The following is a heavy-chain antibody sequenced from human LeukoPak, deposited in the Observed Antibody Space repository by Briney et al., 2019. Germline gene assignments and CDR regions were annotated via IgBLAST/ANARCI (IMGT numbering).Heavy chain of an antibody. CDR3: ARHRMRGVLGY. CDR1: GGSINSSSYY. D-gene: IGHD4/OR15-4a*01. J-gene: IGHJ4*02. CDR2: IYYSGST. V-gene: IGHV4-39*01. Sequence: PSETLSLTCTVSGGSINSSSYYWGWIRQPRGKGLEWIGSIYYSGSTYYNPSLKSRVTISVDTSKNQFSLKLSSVTAADTAVYYCARHRMRGVLGYWGQGTLVTVSS.